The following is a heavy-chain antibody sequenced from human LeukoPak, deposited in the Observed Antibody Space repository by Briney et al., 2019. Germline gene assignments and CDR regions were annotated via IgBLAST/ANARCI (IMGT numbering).Heavy chain of an antibody. CDR1: GGSISSYY. D-gene: IGHD6-19*01. Sequence: SETLSLTCTVSGGSISSYYWSWVRQPPGKGLEWIGYIYYSGSTNYNPSLKSRVTISVDTSKNQFSLKLSSVTAADRAVYCCARHISSSGWYDWCDLWGEGTLVTVSS. CDR2: IYYSGST. CDR3: ARHISSSGWYDWCDL. J-gene: IGHJ5*02. V-gene: IGHV4-59*08.